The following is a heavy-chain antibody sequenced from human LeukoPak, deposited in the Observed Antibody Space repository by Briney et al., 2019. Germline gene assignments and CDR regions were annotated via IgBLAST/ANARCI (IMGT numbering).Heavy chain of an antibody. CDR1: GGSISSYY. CDR2: IYYSGST. D-gene: IGHD6-13*01. CDR3: ARVLDLGSSSWKYYYGMDV. V-gene: IGHV4-59*01. Sequence: PSETLSLTCTVSGGSISSYYWSWIRQPPGKGLEWIGYIYYSGSTNYNPSLKSRVTISVDTSKNQFSLKLSSVTAADTAVYYCARVLDLGSSSWKYYYGMDVWGQGTTVTVSS. J-gene: IGHJ6*02.